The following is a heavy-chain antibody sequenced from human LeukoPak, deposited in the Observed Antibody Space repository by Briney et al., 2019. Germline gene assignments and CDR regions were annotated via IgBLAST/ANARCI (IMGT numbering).Heavy chain of an antibody. CDR3: ARQVLHTAMDY. J-gene: IGHJ4*02. D-gene: IGHD5-18*01. Sequence: SETLSLTCTVSGVSISSSSYHWDWIRQPPGKGLEWIGSIYDNGSTYYSPSLKSRVTITVDTSNNQFSLRLNSVTAADTAVYYCARQVLHTAMDYWGQGTLVSVSS. CDR2: IYDNGST. V-gene: IGHV4-39*01. CDR1: GVSISSSSYH.